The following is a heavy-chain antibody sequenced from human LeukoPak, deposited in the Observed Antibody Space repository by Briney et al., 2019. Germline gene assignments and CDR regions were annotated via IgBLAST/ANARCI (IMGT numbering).Heavy chain of an antibody. V-gene: IGHV3-23*01. CDR2: ISGSGGST. Sequence: PGGSLRLSCAASGFTFSSYAMSWVRQAPGKGLEWVSAISGSGGSTYYADSVKGRFTISRDNSKNTLYLQMNSLRAEETAVYYCAKDSPLYYGSGSYHFGLDYWGQGTLVTVSS. J-gene: IGHJ4*02. D-gene: IGHD3-10*01. CDR1: GFTFSSYA. CDR3: AKDSPLYYGSGSYHFGLDY.